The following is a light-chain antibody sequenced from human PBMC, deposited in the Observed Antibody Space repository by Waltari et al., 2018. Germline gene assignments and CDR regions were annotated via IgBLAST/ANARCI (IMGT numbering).Light chain of an antibody. CDR3: QTGGHGTWV. V-gene: IGLV4-69*01. CDR1: SGHSSNV. CDR2: VNSDGSH. Sequence: QLVLTRSPSASASLGASVKLTCTLSSGHSSNVIAWHQQQPEKGPRYLMKVNSDGSHSKGDKIPDRFSGSSSGAEHYLTISSLQSEDEADYYCQTGGHGTWVFGGGTKLTVL. J-gene: IGLJ3*02.